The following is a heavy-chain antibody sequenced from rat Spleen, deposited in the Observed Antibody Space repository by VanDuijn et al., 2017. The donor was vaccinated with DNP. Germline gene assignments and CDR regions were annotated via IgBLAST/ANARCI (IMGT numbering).Heavy chain of an antibody. CDR1: GFSLTSYH. J-gene: IGHJ2*01. CDR2: IWGDGST. D-gene: IGHD1-4*01. Sequence: QVQLKESGPGLVQPSQTLSLTCTVAGFSLTSYHVSWVRQPPGKGLAWMGVIWGDGSTAYNSALKSRLSISRDTSKSQVFLKMSSLKTEDTATYYCARDTPGDYWGQGVMVTVSS. V-gene: IGHV2-32*01. CDR3: ARDTPGDY.